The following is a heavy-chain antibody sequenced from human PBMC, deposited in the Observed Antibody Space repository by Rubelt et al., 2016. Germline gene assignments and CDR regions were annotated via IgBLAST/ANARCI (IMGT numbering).Heavy chain of an antibody. CDR3: ARAQQLAASETYYYYGMDV. J-gene: IGHJ6*02. D-gene: IGHD6-13*01. CDR2: INPNSGGT. Sequence: QVQLVQSGAEVKKPGASVKVSCKASGYTFTGYYMHWVRQAPGQGLEWMGWINPNSGGTNYAQKFQGRVTMTRDTSISTAYMELSRLRSDDTAVYYCARAQQLAASETYYYYGMDVWGQGTTVTVSS. CDR1: GYTFTGYY. V-gene: IGHV1-2*02.